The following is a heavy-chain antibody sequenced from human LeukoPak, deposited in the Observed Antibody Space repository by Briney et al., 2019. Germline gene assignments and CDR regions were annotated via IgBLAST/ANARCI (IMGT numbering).Heavy chain of an antibody. CDR3: ARERRYCSGNACYENWFDP. Sequence: GGSLRLSCAASGFTFSNYNMNWVRQAPGKGLEWVSSISRGSGYIHYADSVKGRFTISRDNAKNSLYLQMNSLRAEDTAVYYCARERRYCSGNACYENWFDPWGQGTLVTVSS. CDR2: ISRGSGYI. J-gene: IGHJ5*02. D-gene: IGHD2-15*01. CDR1: GFTFSNYN. V-gene: IGHV3-21*01.